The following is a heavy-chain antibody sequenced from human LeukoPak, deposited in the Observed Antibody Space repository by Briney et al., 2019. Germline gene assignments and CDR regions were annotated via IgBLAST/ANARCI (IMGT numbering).Heavy chain of an antibody. V-gene: IGHV3-7*03. J-gene: IGHJ4*02. CDR3: ARDTAGADY. CDR2: IKQDGSEK. Sequence: PAGGSLRLSCAASGFTFSYSWMTWVRQAPGKGLEWVANIKQDGSEKYYVDSVKGRFTISRDNAKDSLYLQMNSLRAEDTAVYYCARDTAGADYWGQGTLVTVSS. CDR1: GFTFSYSW. D-gene: IGHD1-26*01.